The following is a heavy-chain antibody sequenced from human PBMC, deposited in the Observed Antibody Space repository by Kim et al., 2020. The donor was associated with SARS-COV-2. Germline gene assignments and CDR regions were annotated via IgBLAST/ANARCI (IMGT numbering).Heavy chain of an antibody. CDR2: IIPIFGTA. Sequence: SVKVSCKASGGTFSSYAISWVRQAPGQGLEWMGGIIPIFGTANYAQKFQGRVTITADKSTSTAYMELSSLRSEDTAVYYCARGGWDGGNSPAYWGQGTLVTVSS. J-gene: IGHJ4*02. D-gene: IGHD2-21*02. CDR1: GGTFSSYA. V-gene: IGHV1-69*06. CDR3: ARGGWDGGNSPAY.